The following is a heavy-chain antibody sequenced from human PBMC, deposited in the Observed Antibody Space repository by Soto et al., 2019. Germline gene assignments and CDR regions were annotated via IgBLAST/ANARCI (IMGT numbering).Heavy chain of an antibody. CDR2: ISGGGDAT. CDR3: ARKVVGSTSRPDYWYFDL. J-gene: IGHJ2*01. CDR1: GFTFINYA. D-gene: IGHD2-21*01. V-gene: IGHV3-23*01. Sequence: VQLLESGGDSVQPGGSVRLSCAGSGFTFINYAMNWVRQAPGKGLEWVSTISGGGDATFFADSVRGRFTFYRDNSQNTVTLQMNSLGVDDTAVYYCARKVVGSTSRPDYWYFDLWGRGTLVTVSS.